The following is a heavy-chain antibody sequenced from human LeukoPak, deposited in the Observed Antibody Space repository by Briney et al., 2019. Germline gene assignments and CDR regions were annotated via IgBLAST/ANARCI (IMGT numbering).Heavy chain of an antibody. CDR3: ARGNWNAFDY. CDR1: GFTFSSFW. CDR2: INQDGSEK. V-gene: IGHV3-7*04. J-gene: IGHJ4*02. Sequence: GGSLRLSCAASGFTFSSFWINWVRLAPLKGLEWVANINQDGSEKNYVESVRGRFTISRDNAKNSLFLEMNSLTSDDTAVYYCARGNWNAFDYRGQRTLVTVSS. D-gene: IGHD1-20*01.